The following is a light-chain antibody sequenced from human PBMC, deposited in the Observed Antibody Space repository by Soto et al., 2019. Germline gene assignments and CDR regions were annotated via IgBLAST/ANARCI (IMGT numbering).Light chain of an antibody. CDR2: GAS. Sequence: ILMTQSHPTLSVSPGERAALSCRASQSISSNLAWYQQKPGQAPRLLIYGASTRATGIPARFSGSGSGTEFTLTISSLQSEDFAVYYCQLYNNLPAITFGQVRRLEI. CDR3: QLYNNLPAIT. CDR1: QSISSN. J-gene: IGKJ5*01. V-gene: IGKV3D-15*01.